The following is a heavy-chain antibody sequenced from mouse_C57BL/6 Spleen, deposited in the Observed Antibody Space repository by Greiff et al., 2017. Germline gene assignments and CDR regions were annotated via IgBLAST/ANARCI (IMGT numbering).Heavy chain of an antibody. V-gene: IGHV1-64*01. J-gene: IGHJ1*03. CDR2: IHPNSGGT. CDR1: GYTFTSYW. Sequence: QVQLQQPGAELVKPGASVKLSCKASGYTFTSYWMHWVKQRPGQGLEWIGMIHPNSGGTNYNEKFKSKATLTVDKSSSTAYMQLSSLKSEDSAVYDCARGTLDYGSSYGYFDVWGTGTTVTVSS. CDR3: ARGTLDYGSSYGYFDV. D-gene: IGHD1-1*01.